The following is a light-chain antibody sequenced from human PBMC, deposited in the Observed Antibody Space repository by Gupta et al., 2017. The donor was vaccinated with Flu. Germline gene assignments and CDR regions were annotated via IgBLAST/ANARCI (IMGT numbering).Light chain of an antibody. CDR1: NSNSGSNT. Sequence: QPVLTQPPSASGTPGQRVTIPCSGGNSNSGSNTVNWYQQLPGAAPTLILYFSDQRPSGVPDRFSGSKSGTSASRAISGLQAEDEADYYCAVWEDSLRGPVFGGGTKMTVL. CDR2: FSD. CDR3: AVWEDSLRGPV. J-gene: IGLJ3*02. V-gene: IGLV1-44*01.